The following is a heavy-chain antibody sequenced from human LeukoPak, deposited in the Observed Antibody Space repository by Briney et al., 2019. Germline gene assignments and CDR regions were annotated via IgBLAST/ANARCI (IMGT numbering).Heavy chain of an antibody. V-gene: IGHV3-30*04. CDR2: ISYDGSNK. J-gene: IGHJ5*02. D-gene: IGHD5-12*01. CDR3: ASVRIYSNWFDP. CDR1: GFTFSSYA. Sequence: GGSLRLSCAASGFTFSSYAMHWVRQAPGKGLEWVAVISYDGSNKYYADSVKGRFTISRDNSKNTLYLQMNSLRADDTAVYYCASVRIYSNWFDPWGQGTLVTVSS.